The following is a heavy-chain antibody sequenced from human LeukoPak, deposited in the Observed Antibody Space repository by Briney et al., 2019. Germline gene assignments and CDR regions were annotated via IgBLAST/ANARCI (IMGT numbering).Heavy chain of an antibody. CDR1: GGSENSYY. CDR3: AKILGSGVWYGFDI. Sequence: PSETLTLTCSVSGGSENSYYWSWIRQPPGKGLEWIGYIYTTGRTNYNPSLKSRVTISVDTSKNQFSLKLSSVTAADTAVYYCAKILGSGVWYGFDIWGQGTMVTVSS. J-gene: IGHJ3*02. D-gene: IGHD7-27*01. V-gene: IGHV4-4*09. CDR2: IYTTGRT.